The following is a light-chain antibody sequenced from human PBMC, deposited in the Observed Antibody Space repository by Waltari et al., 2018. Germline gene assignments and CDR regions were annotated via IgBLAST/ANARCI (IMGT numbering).Light chain of an antibody. V-gene: IGKV1-5*03. J-gene: IGKJ1*01. CDR3: HQYNSYSGT. Sequence: DIQMTQSPSTLSASIGDRVTITCRASHRINNLLAWYQLKPGKAPKLLIYKASYLESGVPSRFSGSGSGTEFTLTISSLQPDDFATYYCHQYNSYSGTFGHGTKVEIK. CDR1: HRINNL. CDR2: KAS.